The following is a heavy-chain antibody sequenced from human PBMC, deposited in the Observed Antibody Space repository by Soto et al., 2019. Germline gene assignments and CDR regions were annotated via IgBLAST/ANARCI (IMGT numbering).Heavy chain of an antibody. Sequence: PGESLKISCKGSGYSSTSYWIGWVRPMPGKGLEWMGIIYPGDSDTRYSPSFQGQVTISADKSISTAYLKWSSLKASDTAMYYCARATTIFGVVPDYYGMDVWGQGTTVTVS. CDR2: IYPGDSDT. CDR1: GYSSTSYW. J-gene: IGHJ6*02. D-gene: IGHD3-3*01. CDR3: ARATTIFGVVPDYYGMDV. V-gene: IGHV5-51*01.